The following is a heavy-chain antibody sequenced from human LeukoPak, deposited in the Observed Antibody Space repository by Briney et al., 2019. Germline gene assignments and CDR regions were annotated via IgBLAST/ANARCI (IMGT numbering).Heavy chain of an antibody. CDR3: ARVRYDILTGYYGDAFDI. Sequence: PGGSLRLSCAASGFTFSDYYMSWIRQAPGKGLEWVSYISSSGSTIYYADSVKGRFTISRDNAKNSLYLQMNSLRAEDTAVYYCARVRYDILTGYYGDAFDIWGQGTMVTVSS. D-gene: IGHD3-9*01. V-gene: IGHV3-11*01. CDR2: ISSSGSTI. J-gene: IGHJ3*02. CDR1: GFTFSDYY.